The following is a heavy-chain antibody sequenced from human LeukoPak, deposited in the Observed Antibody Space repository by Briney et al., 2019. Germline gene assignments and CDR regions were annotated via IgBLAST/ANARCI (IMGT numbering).Heavy chain of an antibody. CDR3: AKDTLIVEPIAGYSNWFDP. V-gene: IGHV3-23*01. CDR2: VSGRGEST. CDR1: GFIFSSYA. Sequence: GGSLRLSCAASGFIFSSYAMSCVRQAPGKGLEGVSAVSGRGESTYYSDPVKARFTISRDISKHTVYLQKHSVSGEESALYFCAKDTLIVEPIAGYSNWFDPWGQGTRVTVSS. J-gene: IGHJ5*02. D-gene: IGHD1-26*01.